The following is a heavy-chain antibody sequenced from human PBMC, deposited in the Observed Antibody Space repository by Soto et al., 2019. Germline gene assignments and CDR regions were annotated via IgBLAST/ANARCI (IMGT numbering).Heavy chain of an antibody. CDR3: AKTADRRAVAGTNWFDP. CDR1: GFTFSSYA. V-gene: IGHV3-23*01. D-gene: IGHD6-19*01. Sequence: EVQLLESGGGLVQPGGSLRLSCAASGFTFSSYAMSWVRQAPGKGLEWVSAISGSGGSTYYADSVKGRFTISRDNSKNTMYLQMNSLRAEDTAVYYCAKTADRRAVAGTNWFDPWGQGTLGNVSS. CDR2: ISGSGGST. J-gene: IGHJ5*02.